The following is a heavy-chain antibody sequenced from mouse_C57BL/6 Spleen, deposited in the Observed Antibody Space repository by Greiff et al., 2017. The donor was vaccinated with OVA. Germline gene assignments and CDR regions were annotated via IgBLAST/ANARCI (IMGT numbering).Heavy chain of an antibody. Sequence: VQGVESGAELARPGASVKMSCKASGYTFTSYTMHWVKQRPGQGLEWIGYINPSSGYTKYNQKFKDKATLTADKSSSTAYMQLSSLTSEDSAVYYCARSYYDYDVGFAYWGQGTLVTVSA. CDR1: GYTFTSYT. D-gene: IGHD2-4*01. V-gene: IGHV1-4*01. CDR3: ARSYYDYDVGFAY. J-gene: IGHJ3*01. CDR2: INPSSGYT.